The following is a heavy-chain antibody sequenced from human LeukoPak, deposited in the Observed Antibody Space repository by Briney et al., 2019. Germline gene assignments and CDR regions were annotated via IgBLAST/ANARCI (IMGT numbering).Heavy chain of an antibody. V-gene: IGHV4-39*01. CDR1: GGSISSSSYY. D-gene: IGHD3-22*01. CDR2: IYYSGSA. J-gene: IGHJ4*02. Sequence: PSETLSLTCTVSGGSISSSSYYWDRLRQPPGKGLEWIGRIYYSGSAYYNPSLKSRVTISVDTSKHQFSLKLSSVTAADTAVYYCARQDYDSSGYYFFDYWGQGTLVTVSS. CDR3: ARQDYDSSGYYFFDY.